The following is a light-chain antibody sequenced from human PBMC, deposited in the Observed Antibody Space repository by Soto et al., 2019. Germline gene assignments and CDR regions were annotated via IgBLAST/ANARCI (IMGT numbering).Light chain of an antibody. CDR3: QQYNNWPQT. V-gene: IGKV1-5*03. CDR2: KAS. J-gene: IGKJ1*01. Sequence: IPMPKSPSTLSASVGARFNITCRASQSISTWLAWLKQKPGKAPKLLIYKASSLESGVPSRFSGSGSGTEFTLNISSMQPDDGAVDYGQQYNNWPQTVGKGNKVDIK. CDR1: QSISTW.